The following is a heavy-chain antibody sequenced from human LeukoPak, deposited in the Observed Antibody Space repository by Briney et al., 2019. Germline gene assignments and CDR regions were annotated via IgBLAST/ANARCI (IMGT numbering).Heavy chain of an antibody. CDR1: GYTFSSYD. J-gene: IGHJ6*02. D-gene: IGHD4-17*01. Sequence: SVKVSCKASGYTFSSYDINWVRQATGQGLEWMGGIIPIFGTANYAQKFQGRVTITADESTSTAYMELSSLRSEDTAVYYCARGYGATPPYYYYYGMDVWGQGTTVTVSS. CDR2: IIPIFGTA. CDR3: ARGYGATPPYYYYYGMDV. V-gene: IGHV1-69*13.